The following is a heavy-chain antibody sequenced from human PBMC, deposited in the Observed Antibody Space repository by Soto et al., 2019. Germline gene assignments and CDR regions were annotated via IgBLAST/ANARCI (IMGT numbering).Heavy chain of an antibody. V-gene: IGHV3-23*01. Sequence: EVQLLESGGGLVQPGGSLRLSCAASGFTFSSYAMSWVRQAPGKGLEWVSAISGSGSSTYYADSVKGRFTFSRDSSKNTLYQQMNSLRAEDTAVYYCAKEGGWYGFDNWGQGTLVTVSS. J-gene: IGHJ4*02. CDR3: AKEGGWYGFDN. CDR2: ISGSGSST. D-gene: IGHD6-19*01. CDR1: GFTFSSYA.